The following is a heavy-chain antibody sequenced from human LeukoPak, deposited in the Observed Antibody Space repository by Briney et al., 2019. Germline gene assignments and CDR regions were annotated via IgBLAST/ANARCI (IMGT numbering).Heavy chain of an antibody. CDR2: IFYSGST. CDR1: GGSISSNSYY. V-gene: IGHV4-39*07. J-gene: IGHJ4*02. Sequence: PSETLSLTCTVSGGSISSNSYYWGWIRQPPGKGLEWIGSIFYSGSTYYNPSLKSRVTLSVDMSKNQFSLEVTSVTAADTAVYYCARDPDCTGGRCWAGSFDYWGQGTLVTVSS. D-gene: IGHD2-15*01. CDR3: ARDPDCTGGRCWAGSFDY.